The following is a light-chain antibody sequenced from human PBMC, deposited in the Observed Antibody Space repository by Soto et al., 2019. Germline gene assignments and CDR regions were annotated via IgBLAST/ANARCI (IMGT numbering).Light chain of an antibody. Sequence: QSVLTQPASVSGSPGQSITISCTGTSSDVGSYNLVSWYQQHPGKAPKLMISEVTKRPSGISARFSGSKSGNTASLTISGLQAEDVSDYYCCSYAGSSTWVFGGGPTLTVL. J-gene: IGLJ3*02. CDR2: EVT. CDR3: CSYAGSSTWV. CDR1: SSDVGSYNL. V-gene: IGLV2-23*02.